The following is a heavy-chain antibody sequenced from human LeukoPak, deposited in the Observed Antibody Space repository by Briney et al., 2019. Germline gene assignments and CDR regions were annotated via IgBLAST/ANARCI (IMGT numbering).Heavy chain of an antibody. CDR1: GGTLSSYA. V-gene: IGHV1-69*13. Sequence: GASVKFSCKASGGTLSSYAISWVRQAPGQGLEWMGGIIPIFGTANYAQKFQGRVTITADESTSTAYMELSSLRSEDTAVYYCATGPSDSSGWYLWYFQHWGQGTLVTVSS. CDR3: ATGPSDSSGWYLWYFQH. D-gene: IGHD6-19*01. CDR2: IIPIFGTA. J-gene: IGHJ1*01.